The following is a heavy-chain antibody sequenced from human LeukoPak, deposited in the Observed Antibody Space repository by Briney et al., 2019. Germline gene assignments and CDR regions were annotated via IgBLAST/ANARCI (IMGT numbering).Heavy chain of an antibody. CDR2: IYYSGST. J-gene: IGHJ3*02. Sequence: PSESLSLTCTVSGGSIRSGSDYSGWVRQPPGGGLGWVGCIYYSGSTNYNPSIKSRVTISVDTSKNQFSLKLSSVTAADTAVYYCATQANWGWGSAFDIWGQGTMVTVSS. V-gene: IGHV4-61*01. CDR1: GGSIRSGSDY. CDR3: ATQANWGWGSAFDI. D-gene: IGHD7-27*01.